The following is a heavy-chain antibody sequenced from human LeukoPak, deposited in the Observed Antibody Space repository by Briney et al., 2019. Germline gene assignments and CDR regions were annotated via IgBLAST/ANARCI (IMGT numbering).Heavy chain of an antibody. V-gene: IGHV3-30*02. Sequence: PGGSLRLSCATSGFTFSSSGMHWVRQAPGKGLEWVAFIRYDGSNEYYADSVKGRFTISRDNSKNTLYLQMNSLRTEDTAVYYCARGYDLTTYHDAFDIWGQGTMVTVSS. J-gene: IGHJ3*02. CDR3: ARGYDLTTYHDAFDI. CDR2: IRYDGSNE. CDR1: GFTFSSSG. D-gene: IGHD4-11*01.